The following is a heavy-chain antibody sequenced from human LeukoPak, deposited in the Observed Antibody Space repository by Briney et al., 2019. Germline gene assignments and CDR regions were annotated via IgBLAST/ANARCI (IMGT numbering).Heavy chain of an antibody. CDR3: ARDKLMGDSYFVY. J-gene: IGHJ4*02. D-gene: IGHD2-21*02. CDR1: GFPFSSHD. Sequence: GGSLRLSCAASGFPFSSHDMHWVRQAPGKTLEWVSVIGADGDIYYSVSVKGRFTISRENAKNSLYLQMNSLRAGDTAVYYCARDKLMGDSYFVYWGQGTLVTVSS. CDR2: IGADGDI. V-gene: IGHV3-13*01.